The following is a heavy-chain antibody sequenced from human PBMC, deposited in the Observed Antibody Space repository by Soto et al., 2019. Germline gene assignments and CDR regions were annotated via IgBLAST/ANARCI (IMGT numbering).Heavy chain of an antibody. J-gene: IGHJ4*02. D-gene: IGHD2-15*01. Sequence: EVQLLESGGGLVQPGGSLRLSCAASGFTFSSYAMSWVRQAPGKGLEWVSAISGSGGSTYYADSVKGWFTISRDRSTSTLYLKMNGRRVADTAVYYVAKGSRCYTSDSDYLGQG. CDR3: AKGSRCYTSDSDY. CDR2: ISGSGGST. CDR1: GFTFSSYA. V-gene: IGHV3-23*01.